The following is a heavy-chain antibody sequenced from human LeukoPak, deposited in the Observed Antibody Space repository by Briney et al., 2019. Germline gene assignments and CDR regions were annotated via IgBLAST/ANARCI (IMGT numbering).Heavy chain of an antibody. V-gene: IGHV3-21*01. CDR2: VSDTSDYK. Sequence: GGSLRLSCAASGFTFSTYTMIWVRQAPGNGLEWVSSVSDTSDYKYYADSVRGRFTISRDNAKNSLYLQMNSLRVGDTAVYYCARGGQQLVLDYWGQGTLVTVSS. CDR1: GFTFSTYT. CDR3: ARGGQQLVLDY. D-gene: IGHD6-13*01. J-gene: IGHJ4*02.